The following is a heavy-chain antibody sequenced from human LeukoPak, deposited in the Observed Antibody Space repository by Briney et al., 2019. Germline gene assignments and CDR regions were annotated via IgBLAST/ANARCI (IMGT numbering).Heavy chain of an antibody. V-gene: IGHV4-59*01. CDR1: GGSISSYY. Sequence: PSETLSLTCTVSGGSISSYYWSWIRQPPGKGLEWIGYIYYSGSTNYNPSLKSRVTISVDTSKNQFSLKLSSVTAADTAVYYCARDMEGPGVGAQGFDYWGQGTLVTVSS. CDR3: ARDMEGPGVGAQGFDY. CDR2: IYYSGST. D-gene: IGHD1-26*01. J-gene: IGHJ4*02.